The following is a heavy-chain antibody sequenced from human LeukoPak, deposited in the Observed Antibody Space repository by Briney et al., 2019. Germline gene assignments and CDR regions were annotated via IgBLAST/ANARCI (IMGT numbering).Heavy chain of an antibody. CDR2: INSDGSST. V-gene: IGHV3-74*01. CDR3: ARDIKPKYGSGSYYDY. Sequence: GGSLRLSCAASGFTFSSYWMHWVRQAPGKGLVWVSRINSDGSSTSYADSVKGRFTISRDNSRNTLYLQMNSLRAEDTAVYYCARDIKPKYGSGSYYDYWGQGTLVTVSS. D-gene: IGHD3-10*01. J-gene: IGHJ4*02. CDR1: GFTFSSYW.